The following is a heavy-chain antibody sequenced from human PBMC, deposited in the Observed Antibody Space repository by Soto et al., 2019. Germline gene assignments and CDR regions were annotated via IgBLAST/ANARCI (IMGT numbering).Heavy chain of an antibody. J-gene: IGHJ4*02. CDR2: IFYSGNT. D-gene: IGHD3-10*01. V-gene: IGHV4-39*01. Sequence: SETLSLSCAVSGRFSSSSAYYWGWIRQPPGKGLEWTVSIFYSGNTYSYYNPSLKSRATVSIDTSKNQFSLKLNYVTAADTAVYYCSRRPIGDKHGWDHWGQGSRVTVSS. CDR3: SRRPIGDKHGWDH. CDR1: GRFSSSSAYY.